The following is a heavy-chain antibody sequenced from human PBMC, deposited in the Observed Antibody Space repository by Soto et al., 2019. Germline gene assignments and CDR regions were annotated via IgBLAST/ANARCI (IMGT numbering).Heavy chain of an antibody. Sequence: SETLSLTCAAYGGSFSGYYWSWIRQPPGKGLEWIGEINHSGSTNYNPSLKSRVTISVDTSKNQFSLKLSSVTAADTAVYYCASRRITQRAYNWFDPWGQGTLVTVSS. CDR2: INHSGST. V-gene: IGHV4-34*01. CDR3: ASRRITQRAYNWFDP. CDR1: GGSFSGYY. D-gene: IGHD1-20*01. J-gene: IGHJ5*02.